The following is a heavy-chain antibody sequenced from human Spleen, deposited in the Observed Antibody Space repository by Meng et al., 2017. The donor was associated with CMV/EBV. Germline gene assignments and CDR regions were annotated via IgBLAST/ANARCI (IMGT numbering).Heavy chain of an antibody. CDR3: ASSSWYSIIYYYYGMDV. V-gene: IGHV4-4*02. D-gene: IGHD6-13*01. CDR2: IYHSGST. J-gene: IGHJ6*02. CDR1: GGSISSSNW. Sequence: GSLRLSCAVSGGSISSSNWWSWVRQPPGKGLEWIGEIYHSGSTNYNPSLKSRVTISVDKSKNQFSLKLSSVTAADTAVYYCASSSWYSIIYYYYGMDVWGQGTTVTVSS.